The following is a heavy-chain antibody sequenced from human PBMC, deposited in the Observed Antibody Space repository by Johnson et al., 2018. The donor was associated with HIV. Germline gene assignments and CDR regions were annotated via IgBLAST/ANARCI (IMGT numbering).Heavy chain of an antibody. CDR1: GFTFDDYG. Sequence: VLLVESGGGVVRPGGSLRLSCAASGFTFDDYGLTWVRQAPGKGLEWVSAISGSGGSTYYADSVKGRFTISRDNAKNSLYLQMNSLRAEDTAVYYCARDQRSSSWYTEGEKVWNGFDIWGQGTMVTVSS. CDR3: ARDQRSSSWYTEGEKVWNGFDI. V-gene: IGHV3-20*04. J-gene: IGHJ3*02. D-gene: IGHD6-13*01. CDR2: ISGSGGST.